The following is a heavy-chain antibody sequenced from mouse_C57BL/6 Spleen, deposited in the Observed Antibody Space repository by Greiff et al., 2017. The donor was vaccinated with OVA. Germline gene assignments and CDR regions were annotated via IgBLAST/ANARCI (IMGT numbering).Heavy chain of an antibody. V-gene: IGHV5-17*01. Sequence: VQLQQSGGGLVKPGGSLKLSCAASGFTFSDYGMHWVRQAPEKGLEWVAYISSGGSTIYYADTVKGRFTISRDNAKNTLFLQMTSLRSEDTAMYYCALRCCFAYWGQGTLVTVSA. J-gene: IGHJ3*01. CDR3: ALRCCFAY. CDR2: ISSGGSTI. D-gene: IGHD2-1*01. CDR1: GFTFSDYG.